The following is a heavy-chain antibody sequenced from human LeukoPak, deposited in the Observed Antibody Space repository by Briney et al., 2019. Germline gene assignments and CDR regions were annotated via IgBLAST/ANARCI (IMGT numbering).Heavy chain of an antibody. CDR3: ARGGSITMIVVVAHRAPLDY. J-gene: IGHJ4*02. D-gene: IGHD3-22*01. CDR2: ISSSSSTI. CDR1: GFTFSSYS. V-gene: IGHV3-48*04. Sequence: GGSLRLSCAASGFTFSSYSMNWVRQAPGKGLEWVSYISSSSSTIYYADSVKGRFTISRDNAKNSLYLQMNSLRAEDTAVYYCARGGSITMIVVVAHRAPLDYWGQGTLVTVSS.